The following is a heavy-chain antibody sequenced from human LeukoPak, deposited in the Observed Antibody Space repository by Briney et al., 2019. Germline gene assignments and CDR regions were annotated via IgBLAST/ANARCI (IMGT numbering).Heavy chain of an antibody. D-gene: IGHD3-22*01. J-gene: IGHJ4*02. CDR2: INTLSTDI. V-gene: IGHV3-21*01. Sequence: GGSLRLSCAASGFTFSSYTMNWVRQAPGKGLEWISSINTLSTDIHYRDSVKGRFTISRDNAKNSLYLQMNSLRAEDTAVYYCARDHYDSSDYWGQGTLVTVSS. CDR3: ARDHYDSSDY. CDR1: GFTFSSYT.